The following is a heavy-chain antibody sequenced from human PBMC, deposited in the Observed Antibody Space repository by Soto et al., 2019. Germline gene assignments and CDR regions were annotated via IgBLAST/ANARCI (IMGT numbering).Heavy chain of an antibody. CDR3: AKVGPSGYGDKYYFDY. Sequence: GGSLRLSCAASGFTFSSYGMHWVRQAPGKGLEWVAVISYDGSSKYYADSVKGRFTISRDNSKNTLYLQMNSLRAEDTAVYFCAKVGPSGYGDKYYFDYWGQGTLVTVSS. CDR2: ISYDGSSK. CDR1: GFTFSSYG. J-gene: IGHJ4*02. V-gene: IGHV3-30*18. D-gene: IGHD5-12*01.